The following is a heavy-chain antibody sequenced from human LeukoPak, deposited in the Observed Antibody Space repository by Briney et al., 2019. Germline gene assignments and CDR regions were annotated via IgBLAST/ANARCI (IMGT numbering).Heavy chain of an antibody. CDR3: ARRLPVSGYYYGMDV. Sequence: SETLSLTCTVSGGPISSYYWSWIRQPRGKGREGIGYIYYSGSTNYNPSLKSRVTISVDTSKNQFSLELSSVTAADTAVYYCARRLPVSGYYYGMDVWGQGTTVTVSS. D-gene: IGHD2-2*01. CDR1: GGPISSYY. CDR2: IYYSGST. J-gene: IGHJ6*02. V-gene: IGHV4-59*08.